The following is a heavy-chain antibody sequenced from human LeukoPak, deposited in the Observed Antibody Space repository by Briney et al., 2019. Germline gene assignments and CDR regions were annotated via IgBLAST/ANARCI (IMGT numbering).Heavy chain of an antibody. D-gene: IGHD6-13*01. CDR3: ARGEAAGSFDY. CDR2: IYHSGST. J-gene: IGHJ4*02. V-gene: IGHV4-30-2*01. Sequence: SQTLSLTCAVSGGSISSGGYSWSWIRQPPGKGLEWIGYIYHSGSTYYNPSLKSRVTISVDRSKNQFSLKLSSVTAADTAVYYCARGEAAGSFDYWGQGTLVTVSS. CDR1: GGSISSGGYS.